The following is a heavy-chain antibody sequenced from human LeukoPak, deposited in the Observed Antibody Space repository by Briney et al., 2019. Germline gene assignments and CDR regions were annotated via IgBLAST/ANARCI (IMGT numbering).Heavy chain of an antibody. D-gene: IGHD2-2*01. V-gene: IGHV1-69*05. CDR3: AIHQEVYWYVDL. CDR2: IIPVFGTA. Sequence: ASVKVSCKASGGTFSSYAISWVRQAPGQGLEWMGGIIPVFGTANYAQKFQGRVTITTDETTSTAYMELSSLRSEDTAVYYCAIHQEVYWYVDLWGRGTLVTVSS. J-gene: IGHJ2*01. CDR1: GGTFSSYA.